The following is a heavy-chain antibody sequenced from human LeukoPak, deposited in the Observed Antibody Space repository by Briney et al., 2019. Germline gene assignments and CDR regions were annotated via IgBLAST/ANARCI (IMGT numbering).Heavy chain of an antibody. CDR2: IWYDGSNK. V-gene: IGHV3-33*01. CDR3: ARDPASWMLATTGTDY. J-gene: IGHJ4*02. CDR1: GFTFSSYG. D-gene: IGHD4-17*01. Sequence: PGRSLRLSCAASGFTFSSYGMHWVRQAPGKGLEWVAVIWYDGSNKHYADSVKGRFTISRDNSKNTLYLQMNSLRAEDTAAYYCARDPASWMLATTGTDYWGQGTLVTVSS.